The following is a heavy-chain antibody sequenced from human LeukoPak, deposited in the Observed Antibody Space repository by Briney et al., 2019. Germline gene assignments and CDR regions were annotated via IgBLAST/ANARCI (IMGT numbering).Heavy chain of an antibody. Sequence: ASVKVSCKASGYTFTSYAMHWVRQAPGQRLEWMGWINAGNGNTKYSQKFQGRVTITRDTSAGTAYMELSSLRSEDTAVYYCVRDGSRVEFDYWGQGTLVTVSS. CDR3: VRDGSRVEFDY. CDR1: GYTFTSYA. J-gene: IGHJ4*02. V-gene: IGHV1-3*01. CDR2: INAGNGNT. D-gene: IGHD2-15*01.